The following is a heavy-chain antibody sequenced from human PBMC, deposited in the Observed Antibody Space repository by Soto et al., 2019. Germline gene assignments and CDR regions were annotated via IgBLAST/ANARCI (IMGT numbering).Heavy chain of an antibody. Sequence: SVKVSCKASGGTFSSYSISWVLQAPVQVLEWMGGIIPIFGTANYAQKFQGRVTITADESTSTAYMELSSLRSEDTAVYYCARSLGVITGTTWGYNWFDPWGQGTLVTVS. V-gene: IGHV1-69*13. D-gene: IGHD1-7*01. J-gene: IGHJ5*02. CDR2: IIPIFGTA. CDR3: ARSLGVITGTTWGYNWFDP. CDR1: GGTFSSYS.